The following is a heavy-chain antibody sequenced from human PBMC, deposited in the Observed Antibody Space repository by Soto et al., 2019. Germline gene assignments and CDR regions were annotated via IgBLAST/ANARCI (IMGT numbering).Heavy chain of an antibody. CDR2: IYPGDSDT. V-gene: IGHV5-51*01. CDR1: GYTFTTYW. CDR3: ARRARGNWAFDY. Sequence: GEALKISCEGSGYTFTTYWIGWVRQMPGKGLEWMGIIYPGDSDTRYSPSFQGQVTFSADKSTTSAYLQWSSLKASDTAIYFCARRARGNWAFDYWGQGTLVTVSS. J-gene: IGHJ4*02. D-gene: IGHD3-16*01.